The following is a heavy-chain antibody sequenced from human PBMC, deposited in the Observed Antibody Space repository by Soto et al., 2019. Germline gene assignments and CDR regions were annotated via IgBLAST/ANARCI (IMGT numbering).Heavy chain of an antibody. Sequence: QVQLVQSGAEVKKPGASVKVSCKASGYTFTSYAMHWVRQAPGQRLEWMGWINAGNGNTKYSQKFQGRVTITRDTSPRSAHXELSSLRSEDTAVYYCAKDYYDSSGYYPPALLFDYWGQGTLVTVSS. CDR1: GYTFTSYA. V-gene: IGHV1-3*01. J-gene: IGHJ4*02. CDR3: AKDYYDSSGYYPPALLFDY. D-gene: IGHD3-22*01. CDR2: INAGNGNT.